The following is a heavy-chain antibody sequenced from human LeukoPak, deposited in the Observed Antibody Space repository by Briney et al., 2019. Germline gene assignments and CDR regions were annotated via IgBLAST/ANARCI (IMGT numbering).Heavy chain of an antibody. CDR2: IYYSGST. D-gene: IGHD1-1*01. J-gene: IGHJ4*02. CDR3: ARRTGYMDPDDY. Sequence: ASETLSLTCTVSGGSISSYYWSWIRQPPGKGLEWIGYIYYSGSTNYNPSLKSRVTISVDTSKNQFSLKLSSVTAADTAVYYCARRTGYMDPDDYWGQGTLVTVSS. CDR1: GGSISSYY. V-gene: IGHV4-59*08.